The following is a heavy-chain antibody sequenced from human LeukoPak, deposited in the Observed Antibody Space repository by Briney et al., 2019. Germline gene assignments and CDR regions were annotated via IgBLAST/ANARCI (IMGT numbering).Heavy chain of an antibody. CDR1: GDTFSSYA. J-gene: IGHJ5*02. Sequence: SVKVSCKASGDTFSSYAIIWVRQAPGQGLEWMGGIIPIFGTANYAQKFQGRVTITTDESTSTAYMELSSLRSEDTAVYYCACSRPGIAAAGTGWFDPWGQGTLVTVSS. CDR3: ACSRPGIAAAGTGWFDP. V-gene: IGHV1-69*05. CDR2: IIPIFGTA. D-gene: IGHD6-13*01.